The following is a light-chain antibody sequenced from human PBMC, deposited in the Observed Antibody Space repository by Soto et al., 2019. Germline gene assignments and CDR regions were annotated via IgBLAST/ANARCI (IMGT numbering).Light chain of an antibody. CDR2: AAS. CDR1: QSVSSTY. J-gene: IGKJ1*01. CDR3: QQYGSSRWT. V-gene: IGKV3-20*01. Sequence: EIVLTQSPDTLSLFPGESATLSCRASQSVSSTYLAWYQQKPGQAPRPLISAASSRATGTPDRFSGSGSGTDFTLTISRLEPEDFAVYYCQQYGSSRWTFGQGTKWIS.